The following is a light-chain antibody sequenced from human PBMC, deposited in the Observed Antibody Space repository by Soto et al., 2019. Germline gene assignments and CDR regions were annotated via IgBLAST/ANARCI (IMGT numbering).Light chain of an antibody. CDR3: QQYNNWPPIT. J-gene: IGKJ5*01. V-gene: IGKV3-15*01. Sequence: IVMTQSPATLSVSPGERTTLSCRASQSVSSNFSGYQQKPGQAPRLLIFGASTRATGIPARFSGSGSGTEFTLTISSMQYEDFAVYYCQQYNNWPPITFGQGTRLEIK. CDR2: GAS. CDR1: QSVSSN.